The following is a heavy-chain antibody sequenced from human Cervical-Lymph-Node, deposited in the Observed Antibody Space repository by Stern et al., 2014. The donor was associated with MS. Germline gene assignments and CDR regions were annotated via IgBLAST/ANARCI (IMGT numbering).Heavy chain of an antibody. Sequence: EVQLVDSGGGLVQPGGSLRLSCAASGFTFSSYSMNWVRPAPGKGLEWVSYISSSSSTLYSPDSVKGRLSISRNNAQTSLYLQMNSLRDEDTAVYYCAREDELGGTAWGQGTLVTVSS. CDR2: ISSSSSTL. CDR1: GFTFSSYS. J-gene: IGHJ5*02. D-gene: IGHD1-14*01. V-gene: IGHV3-48*02. CDR3: AREDELGGTA.